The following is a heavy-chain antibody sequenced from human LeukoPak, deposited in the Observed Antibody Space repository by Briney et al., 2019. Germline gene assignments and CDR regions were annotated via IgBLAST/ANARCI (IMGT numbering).Heavy chain of an antibody. CDR1: GFTL. Sequence: GGSLRLSCAASGFTLKGLEWVSSISSSSNYIYYADSMKGRFTISRDNAKNSLYLQMNSLRAEDTAVYYCELTGTTAVGGYFDYWGQGTLVTVSS. CDR3: ELTGTTAVGGYFDY. J-gene: IGHJ4*02. D-gene: IGHD1-20*01. V-gene: IGHV3-21*04. CDR2: ISSSSNYI.